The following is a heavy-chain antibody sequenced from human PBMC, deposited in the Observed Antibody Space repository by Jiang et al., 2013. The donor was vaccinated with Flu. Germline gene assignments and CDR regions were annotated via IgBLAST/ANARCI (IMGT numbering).Heavy chain of an antibody. V-gene: IGHV6-1*01. D-gene: IGHD3-9*01. CDR2: TYYRSKWIT. CDR1: GDSVSDNRAA. Sequence: QTLSLTCVISGDSVSDNRAAWNWIRQSPSGGLEWLGRTYYRSKWITDYAMAVKSRIRITPDSSRNQFSLQLTSVSPEDSAVYYCVRDGPRSDDTLDFWGQGTLVTVSP. CDR3: VRDGPRSDDTLDF. J-gene: IGHJ4*02.